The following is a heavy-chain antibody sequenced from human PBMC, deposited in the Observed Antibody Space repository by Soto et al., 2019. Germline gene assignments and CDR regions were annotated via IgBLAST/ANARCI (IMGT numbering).Heavy chain of an antibody. D-gene: IGHD1-7*01. CDR3: ARVNWNYFYYYYYGMDV. V-gene: IGHV3-33*01. J-gene: IGHJ6*02. CDR2: IWYDGSNK. Sequence: GGSLRLSCATSGFTFSSYGMNWVRQAPGKGQEWVAVIWYDGSNKYYADSVKGRFTISRDNSKNTLYLQMNSLRAEDTAVYYCARVNWNYFYYYYYGMDVWGQGTTVTVSS. CDR1: GFTFSSYG.